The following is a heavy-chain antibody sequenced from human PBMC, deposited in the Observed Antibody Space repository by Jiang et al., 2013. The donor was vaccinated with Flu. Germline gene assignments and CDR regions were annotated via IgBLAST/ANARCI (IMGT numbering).Heavy chain of an antibody. CDR3: AREGSSKIFGVARPDY. CDR2: INPSGGST. V-gene: IGHV1-46*01. Sequence: SGAEVKKPGASVKVSCKASGYTFTSYYMHWVRQAPGQGLEWMGIINPSGGSTSYAQKFQGRVTMTRDTSTSTVYMELSSLRSEDTAVYYCAREGSSKIFGVARPDYWGQGTLVTVSS. J-gene: IGHJ4*02. D-gene: IGHD3-3*01. CDR1: GYTFTSYY.